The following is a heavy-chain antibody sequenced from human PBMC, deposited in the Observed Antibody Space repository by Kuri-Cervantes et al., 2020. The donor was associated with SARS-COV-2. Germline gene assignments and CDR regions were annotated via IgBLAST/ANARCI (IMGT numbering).Heavy chain of an antibody. J-gene: IGHJ4*02. CDR2: INSISSNI. V-gene: IGHV3-48*04. D-gene: IGHD2-2*02. Sequence: GESLKISCAVSGFTFSNYGMNWVRQAPGKGLEWVAHINSISSNIGYAGSVKGRFTISRDNAKNSLYLQMNSLRAEDTAVYYCASGGDCSSTSCYRAEVNWGQGTLVTVSS. CDR3: ASGGDCSSTSCYRAEVN. CDR1: GFTFSNYG.